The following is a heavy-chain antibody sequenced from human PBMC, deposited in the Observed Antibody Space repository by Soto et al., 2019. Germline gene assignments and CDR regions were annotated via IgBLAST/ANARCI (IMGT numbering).Heavy chain of an antibody. Sequence: QVQLVESGGGVVQPGRSLRLSCAASGVLFSDYGMHWVRQAPGKGLEWVAVVWSDGNNKYYVDSVKGRFTISRDNSKNTVYLQMNSLRAEDTAVYYCAREGPLPGTNAFDIWGQGKMVTVSS. CDR2: VWSDGNNK. D-gene: IGHD1-1*01. J-gene: IGHJ3*02. CDR1: GVLFSDYG. CDR3: AREGPLPGTNAFDI. V-gene: IGHV3-33*01.